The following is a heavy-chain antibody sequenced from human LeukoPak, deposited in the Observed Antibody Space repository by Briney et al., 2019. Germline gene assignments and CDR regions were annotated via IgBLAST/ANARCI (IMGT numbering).Heavy chain of an antibody. CDR1: GLTFNSYG. V-gene: IGHV3-30*02. J-gene: IGHJ1*01. CDR2: IRDDGSNK. D-gene: IGHD2-15*01. Sequence: GGSLTLSCAASGLTFNSYGMRWVRQAPGKGLEWLAFIRDDGSNKYYADSVKGRFTISRDNSKNTLYLQMNSLRAEDTAVYYCAKDQNLFVVVVAATFQHWGQGTLVSVSS. CDR3: AKDQNLFVVVVAATFQH.